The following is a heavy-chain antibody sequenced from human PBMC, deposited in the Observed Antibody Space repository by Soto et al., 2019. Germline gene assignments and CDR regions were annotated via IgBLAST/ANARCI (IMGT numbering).Heavy chain of an antibody. V-gene: IGHV1-3*01. D-gene: IGHD3-10*01. CDR2: INAGNGNT. CDR3: ARGTYYYGSGKENYYYYYGMDV. J-gene: IGHJ6*02. CDR1: GYTFTSYA. Sequence: EASVKVSCKASGYTFTSYAMHWVRQAPGQRLEWMGWINAGNGNTKYSQKFQGRVTITRDTSASTAYMELSSLRSEDTAVYYCARGTYYYGSGKENYYYYYGMDVWGQGTTVTVSS.